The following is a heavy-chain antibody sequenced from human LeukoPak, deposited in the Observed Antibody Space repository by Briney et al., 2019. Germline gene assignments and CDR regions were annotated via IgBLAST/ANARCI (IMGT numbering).Heavy chain of an antibody. CDR2: INPNSGGT. Sequence: ASVKVSCKASGYTFTGYYMHWVRQAPGQGLEWMGWINPNSGGTNYAQKFQGRVTMTRDTSISTAYMELSRLRSDDTAVYYCARVGRYCSCSSCYIAYWGQGTLVTVSS. CDR1: GYTFTGYY. D-gene: IGHD2-2*02. V-gene: IGHV1-2*02. J-gene: IGHJ4*02. CDR3: ARVGRYCSCSSCYIAY.